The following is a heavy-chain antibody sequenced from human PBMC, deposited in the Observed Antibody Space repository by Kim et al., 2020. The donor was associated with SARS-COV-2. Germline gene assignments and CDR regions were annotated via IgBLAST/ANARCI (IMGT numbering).Heavy chain of an antibody. CDR1: GGTFSSYA. CDR2: IIPIFGTA. V-gene: IGHV1-69*13. D-gene: IGHD3-22*01. Sequence: SVKVSCKASGGTFSSYAFSWVRQAPGQGLEWMGGIIPIFGTANYAQKFQGRVTITADESTSTAYMELSSLRSEDTAVYYCARTSDYDSSGYYSGYWGQGTLVTVSS. J-gene: IGHJ4*02. CDR3: ARTSDYDSSGYYSGY.